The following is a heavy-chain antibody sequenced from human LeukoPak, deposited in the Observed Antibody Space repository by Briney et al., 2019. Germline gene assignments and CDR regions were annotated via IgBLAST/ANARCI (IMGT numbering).Heavy chain of an antibody. Sequence: AAVKVSCKASGGTFSSYAISWVRQAPGQGLEWMGGIIPIFGTANYAQKFQGRVTITADESTSTAYMELSSLRSEDTAVYYCARDHPYSAGAFDIWGQGTMVTVSS. V-gene: IGHV1-69*13. J-gene: IGHJ3*02. D-gene: IGHD2-21*01. CDR1: GGTFSSYA. CDR2: IIPIFGTA. CDR3: ARDHPYSAGAFDI.